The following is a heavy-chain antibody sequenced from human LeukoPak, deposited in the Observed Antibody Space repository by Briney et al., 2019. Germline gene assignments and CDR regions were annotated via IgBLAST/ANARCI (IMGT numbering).Heavy chain of an antibody. D-gene: IGHD4-17*01. Sequence: GGSLRLSCAASGFTFSSYSMNWVRQAPGKGLEWVSSISSSSSYIYYADSVKGRFTISRDNAKNSLYLQMNSLRAEDTAVYYCASDGDYTDYFVYWGQGTLVTVSS. J-gene: IGHJ4*02. V-gene: IGHV3-21*01. CDR1: GFTFSSYS. CDR2: ISSSSSYI. CDR3: ASDGDYTDYFVY.